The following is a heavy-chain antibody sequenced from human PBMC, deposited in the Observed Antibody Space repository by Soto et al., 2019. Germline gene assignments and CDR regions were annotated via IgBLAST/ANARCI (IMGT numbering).Heavy chain of an antibody. CDR3: AKGYSSSWYTPGV. D-gene: IGHD6-13*01. CDR1: GFTFGDYA. V-gene: IGHV3-23*01. Sequence: EVQLMESGGGLVQPGGSLRLSCAASGFTFGDYAMSWVRQAPGKGPEWVSGISDSGGRTYYADSVKGRFTISRDKYKNMVYLQMNSLRVEDTAVYYCAKGYSSSWYTPGVWGQGTTVTVSS. J-gene: IGHJ6*02. CDR2: ISDSGGRT.